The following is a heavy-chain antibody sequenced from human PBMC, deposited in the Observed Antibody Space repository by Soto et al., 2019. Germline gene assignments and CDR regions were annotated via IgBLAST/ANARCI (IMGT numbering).Heavy chain of an antibody. D-gene: IGHD3-22*01. Sequence: SETLSLTCTVSGGSINSRSYYWGWIRQSPGKGLEWIGYIYHSGSINYNPSLKSRVTMSIDTSKNQFSLKLSSVTAADTAVYYCARSGRSGYYYYYGMDVWGQGTTVTVSS. V-gene: IGHV4-61*05. CDR1: GGSINSRSYY. CDR3: ARSGRSGYYYYYGMDV. CDR2: IYHSGSI. J-gene: IGHJ6*02.